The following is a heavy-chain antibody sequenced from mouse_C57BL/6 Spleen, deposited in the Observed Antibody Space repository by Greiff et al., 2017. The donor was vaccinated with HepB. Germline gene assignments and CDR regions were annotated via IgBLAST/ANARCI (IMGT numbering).Heavy chain of an antibody. CDR3: ARFPTVVGRHYFDY. Sequence: DVKLVESGGGLVKPGGSLKLSCAASGFTFSDYGMHWVRQAPEKGLEWVAYISRGSSTIYYADTVKGRYTISRDNAKNTLFLQMTSLRSEDTAMYYCARFPTVVGRHYFDYWGQGTTLTVSS. CDR2: ISRGSSTI. J-gene: IGHJ2*01. V-gene: IGHV5-17*01. D-gene: IGHD1-1*01. CDR1: GFTFSDYG.